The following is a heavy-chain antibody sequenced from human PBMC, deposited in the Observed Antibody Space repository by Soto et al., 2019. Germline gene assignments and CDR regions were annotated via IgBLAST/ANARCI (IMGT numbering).Heavy chain of an antibody. D-gene: IGHD1-7*01. Sequence: KIARAASRVSFCSEAMCGVRKAPGKGLEWVSSISSSGSFMNYADSVKGRFTISRDNAKNSLYLQMSGLKDEDTAVYYCARDPPTGTTLDWADSWGQGTLVT. CDR2: ISSSGSFM. CDR1: RVSFCSEA. CDR3: ARDPPTGTTLDWADS. V-gene: IGHV3-21*01. J-gene: IGHJ4*02.